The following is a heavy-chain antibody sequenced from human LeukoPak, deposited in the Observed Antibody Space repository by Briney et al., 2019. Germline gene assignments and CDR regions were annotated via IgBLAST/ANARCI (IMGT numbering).Heavy chain of an antibody. J-gene: IGHJ3*01. CDR2: IYYSGCT. CDR3: ASKQGDAFDV. Sequence: SETLSLTCTVSGGSITNINYYWGWIRQPPGKGLEWIGNIYYSGCTYYNPSLMSRLAISVDTSKNQFSLKLSSVTAADTAVYYCASKQGDAFDVWGQGTMVTVS. CDR1: GGSITNINYY. V-gene: IGHV4-39*01.